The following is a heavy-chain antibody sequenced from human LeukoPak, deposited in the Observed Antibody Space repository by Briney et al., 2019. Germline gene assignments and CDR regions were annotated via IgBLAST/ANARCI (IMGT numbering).Heavy chain of an antibody. CDR3: AKDIRSVAYYDFWSGSSRGAFDI. D-gene: IGHD3-3*01. CDR1: GFTFSSYA. J-gene: IGHJ3*02. V-gene: IGHV3-23*01. Sequence: PGGSLRLSCAASGFTFSSYAMSWVRQAPGKGLEWVSAISGSGGSTYYADSVKGRFTISRDNSKNTLYLQMNSLRAEDTAVYYCAKDIRSVAYYDFWSGSSRGAFDIWGQGTMVTVSS. CDR2: ISGSGGST.